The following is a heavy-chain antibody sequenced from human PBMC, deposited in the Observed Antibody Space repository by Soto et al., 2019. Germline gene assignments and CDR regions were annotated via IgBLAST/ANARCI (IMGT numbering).Heavy chain of an antibody. CDR3: ARDNGYSYGPYFDY. J-gene: IGHJ4*02. V-gene: IGHV1-18*01. Sequence: QVQLVQSGAEVKKPGASGKVACKASGYTCSNYGISWVRQAPGQGLAWMGWVSGYKDNTDYAQKFQGRVTMTTDTSTITAYMEVRSLTSDDTAVYYCARDNGYSYGPYFDYWGQGTVVTVSS. D-gene: IGHD5-18*01. CDR1: GYTCSNYG. CDR2: VSGYKDNT.